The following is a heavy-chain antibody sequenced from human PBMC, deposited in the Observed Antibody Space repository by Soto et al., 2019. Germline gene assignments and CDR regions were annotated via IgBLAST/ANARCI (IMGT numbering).Heavy chain of an antibody. Sequence: ASVKVSCKASGYTFTGYYMHWVRQAPGQGLEWMGWINPNSGDTNYAQKFQGWVTMTRDTSISTAYMELSRLRSDDTAVYYCARVQFPGHDSSGSPGWFDPWGQGTLVTVSS. CDR1: GYTFTGYY. V-gene: IGHV1-2*04. J-gene: IGHJ5*02. CDR2: INPNSGDT. CDR3: ARVQFPGHDSSGSPGWFDP. D-gene: IGHD3-22*01.